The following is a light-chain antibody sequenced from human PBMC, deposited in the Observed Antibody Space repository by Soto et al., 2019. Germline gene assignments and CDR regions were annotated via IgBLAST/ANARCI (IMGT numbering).Light chain of an antibody. Sequence: QSVLTQPPSASGSPGQSVTISCTGTKSDIGVDDFVSWYQHHPGKAPLLIIYEVVQRPSGVPDRFSGSKSGNTASLTVSGLQAADEAGYFCKSYAGSNTYVFGSGTKLTVL. J-gene: IGLJ1*01. V-gene: IGLV2-8*01. CDR2: EVV. CDR1: KSDIGVDDF. CDR3: KSYAGSNTYV.